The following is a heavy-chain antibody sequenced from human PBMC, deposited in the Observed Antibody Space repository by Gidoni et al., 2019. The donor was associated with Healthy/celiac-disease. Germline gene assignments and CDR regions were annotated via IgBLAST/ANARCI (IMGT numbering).Heavy chain of an antibody. CDR1: GFTCSNAC. V-gene: IGHV3-15*01. Sequence: EVPLVESGGGLVMPGGSLRLSCQPSGFTCSNACSSWVGQAPGKGPEWGGRMKSKPDGGTTDYGAPVKGRFTISRDESNNTLYLQMNSLKTEDTAVYYCITGSVLLWFRELLFDYWGQGTLVTVSS. CDR2: MKSKPDGGTT. D-gene: IGHD3-10*01. CDR3: ITGSVLLWFRELLFDY. J-gene: IGHJ4*02.